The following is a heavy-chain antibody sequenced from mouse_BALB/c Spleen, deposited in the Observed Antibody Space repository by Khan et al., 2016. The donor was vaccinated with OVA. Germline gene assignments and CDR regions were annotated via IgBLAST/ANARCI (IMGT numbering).Heavy chain of an antibody. J-gene: IGHJ4*01. CDR3: AKIFYGNSDAMDY. V-gene: IGHV1-77*01. CDR1: AYTFTDYD. D-gene: IGHD2-1*01. CDR2: IYPGSGST. Sequence: QVQWQQLGPELVKPGASVKMSCKASAYTFTDYDIRWVKQRAGQGLEWIGEIYPGSGSTYYNEKFKGKATLTADKSSNTAYMQLSSLTSEDSAVYFCAKIFYGNSDAMDYWGQGTAVTVSS.